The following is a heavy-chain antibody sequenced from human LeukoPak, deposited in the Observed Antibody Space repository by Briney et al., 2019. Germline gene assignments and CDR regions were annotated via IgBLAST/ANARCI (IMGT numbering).Heavy chain of an antibody. CDR2: TSHRGST. V-gene: IGHV4-34*01. CDR3: ARAWADSRIDY. Sequence: SETLSLTCAVYGGSFSDYYWSWIRQPPGKGLDWIGETSHRGSTKYNPSLKRRVTISVDTSKHQVSLRLRSVTAADTAVYYCARAWADSRIDYWGQGTLVTVSS. J-gene: IGHJ4*02. D-gene: IGHD1-14*01. CDR1: GGSFSDYY.